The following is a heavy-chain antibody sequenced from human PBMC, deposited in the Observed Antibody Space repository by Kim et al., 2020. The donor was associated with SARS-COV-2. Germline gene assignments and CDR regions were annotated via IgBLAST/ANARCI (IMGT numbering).Heavy chain of an antibody. CDR3: SRRDGYNLGFDY. D-gene: IGHD5-12*01. J-gene: IGHJ4*02. V-gene: IGHV1-18*01. Sequence: NNTQKLQSRVTMTTDTSTSTAYMELRSLRSDDTAVYYCSRRDGYNLGFDYWGQGTLVTVSS.